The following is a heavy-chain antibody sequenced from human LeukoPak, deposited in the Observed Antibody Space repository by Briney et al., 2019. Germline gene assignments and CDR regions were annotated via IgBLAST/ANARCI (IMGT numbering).Heavy chain of an antibody. Sequence: GGSLRLSCAASGFTFSSYSMNWVRQAPGKGLEWASYISSSSSTIYYADSVKGRFTISRDNAKNSLYLQMNSLRAEDTAVYYCARDLVVFATSCQPCPEYFQHWGQGTLVTVSS. J-gene: IGHJ1*01. V-gene: IGHV3-48*01. D-gene: IGHD2-2*01. CDR1: GFTFSSYS. CDR3: ARDLVVFATSCQPCPEYFQH. CDR2: ISSSSSTI.